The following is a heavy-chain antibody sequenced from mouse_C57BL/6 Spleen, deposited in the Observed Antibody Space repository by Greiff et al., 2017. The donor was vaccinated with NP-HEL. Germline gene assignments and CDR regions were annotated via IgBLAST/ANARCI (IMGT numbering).Heavy chain of an antibody. J-gene: IGHJ4*01. CDR3: ARGGDYYYGSSYDAMDY. CDR1: GYTFTSYW. V-gene: IGHV1-55*01. CDR2: IYPGSGST. D-gene: IGHD1-1*01. Sequence: QVQLQQPGAELVKPGASVKMSCKASGYTFTSYWITWVKQRPGQGLEWIGDIYPGSGSTNYNEKFTSKATLTVDTSSSTAYMQLSSLTSEDSAVYYCARGGDYYYGSSYDAMDYWGQGTSVTVSS.